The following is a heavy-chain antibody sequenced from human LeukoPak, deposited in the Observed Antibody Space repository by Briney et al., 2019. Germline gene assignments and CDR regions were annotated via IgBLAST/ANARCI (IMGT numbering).Heavy chain of an antibody. D-gene: IGHD3-10*01. CDR2: ISAYNGNT. J-gene: IGHJ4*02. CDR3: ARVGPRGGVHTGCYFDY. CDR1: GYTFTSYG. Sequence: GASVKVSCKASGYTFTSYGISWVRQAPGQGLEWMGWISAYNGNTNYAQKLQGRVTMTTDTSTSTAYMELRSLRSDDTAVYYCARVGPRGGVHTGCYFDYWGQGTLVTVSS. V-gene: IGHV1-18*01.